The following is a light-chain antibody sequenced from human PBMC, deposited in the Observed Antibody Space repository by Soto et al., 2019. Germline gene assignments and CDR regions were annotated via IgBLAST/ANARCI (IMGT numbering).Light chain of an antibody. V-gene: IGKV3-20*01. Sequence: EIVLTQSPGTLSLSPGERATLSCKASQTVQFNYVAWYQQKPGQAPRLLINAASNRATGIPGRFSGSRSGIDFTLTISSLHLDECAEYYYQQSSDSQWTFGGGTKVEI. CDR1: QTVQFNY. CDR2: AAS. CDR3: QQSSDSQWT. J-gene: IGKJ1*01.